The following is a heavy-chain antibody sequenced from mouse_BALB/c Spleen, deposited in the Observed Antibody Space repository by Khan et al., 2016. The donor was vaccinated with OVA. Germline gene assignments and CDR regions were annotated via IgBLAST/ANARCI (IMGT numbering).Heavy chain of an antibody. V-gene: IGHV9-3-1*01. J-gene: IGHJ4*01. CDR2: INTYTGEP. D-gene: IGHD1-1*01. CDR3: ARVGYYGTMDY. Sequence: QIQLVQSGPELKKPGETVKISCKASGYTFTNYGMNWVKQAPGKGLKWMGWINTYTGEPAYADDFKGRFAFSLETSASTAYLQINNLKNEETATYFCARVGYYGTMDYWGQGTSVTVSS. CDR1: GYTFTNYG.